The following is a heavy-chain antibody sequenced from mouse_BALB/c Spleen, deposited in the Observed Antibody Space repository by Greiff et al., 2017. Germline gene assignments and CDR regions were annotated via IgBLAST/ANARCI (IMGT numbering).Heavy chain of an antibody. D-gene: IGHD2-4*01. V-gene: IGHV1-31*01. CDR1: GYSFTGYY. J-gene: IGHJ2*01. Sequence: VQLQQSGPELVKPGASVKISCKASGYSFTGYYIHWVKQSHVKSLEWIGRINPYNGATSYNQNFKDKASLTVDKSSSTAYMELHSLTSEDSAVYYCARTGLPDYFDDWGQGTPLTVSS. CDR2: INPYNGAT. CDR3: ARTGLPDYFDD.